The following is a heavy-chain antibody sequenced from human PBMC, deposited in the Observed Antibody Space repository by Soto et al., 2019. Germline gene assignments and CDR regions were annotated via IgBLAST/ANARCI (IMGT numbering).Heavy chain of an antibody. D-gene: IGHD6-19*01. J-gene: IGHJ3*02. CDR1: GGSISSSSYY. CDR2: IYYSGST. CDR3: ARHNSSGCYDAFDI. V-gene: IGHV4-39*01. Sequence: QLQLQESGPGLVKPSETLYLTCTVSGGSISSSSYYWGWIRQPPGKGLEWIGSIYYSGSTYYNPSLKSRVTISVDTSKNQFSLKLSSVTAADTAVYYCARHNSSGCYDAFDIWGQGTMVTVSS.